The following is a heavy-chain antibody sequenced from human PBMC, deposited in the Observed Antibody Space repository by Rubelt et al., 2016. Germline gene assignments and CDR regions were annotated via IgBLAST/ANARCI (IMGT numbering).Heavy chain of an antibody. J-gene: IGHJ6*02. V-gene: IGHV3-11*05. D-gene: IGHD6-13*01. CDR3: AKGLNIAAADYYYYYGMDV. Sequence: GRFTISRDNAKNSLYLQMNSLRAEDTAVYYCAKGLNIAAADYYYYYGMDVWGQGTTVTVSS.